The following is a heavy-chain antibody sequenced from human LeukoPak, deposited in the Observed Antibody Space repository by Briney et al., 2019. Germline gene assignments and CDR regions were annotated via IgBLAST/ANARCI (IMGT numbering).Heavy chain of an antibody. J-gene: IGHJ4*02. CDR3: AREGGQYCSSTSCYSEGFDY. CDR1: GFTFSSYS. CDR2: ISSSSSTI. D-gene: IGHD2-2*02. Sequence: GGSLRLSCAASGFTFSSYSMNWVRQAPGKGLEWVSYISSSSSTIYYADSVKGRSTISRDNAKNSLYLQMNSLRAEDTAVYYCAREGGQYCSSTSCYSEGFDYWGQGTLVTVSS. V-gene: IGHV3-48*01.